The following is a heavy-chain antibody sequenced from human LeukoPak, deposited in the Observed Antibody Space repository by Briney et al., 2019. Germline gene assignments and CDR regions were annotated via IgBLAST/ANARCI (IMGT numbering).Heavy chain of an antibody. J-gene: IGHJ3*02. CDR1: GGSFSFYY. V-gene: IGHV4-34*01. CDR2: INHSGST. D-gene: IGHD4-23*01. CDR3: ARGYGGNSGAFDI. Sequence: PSETLSLTCAVYGGSFSFYYWSWIRQPPGKGLEWIGEINHSGSTTYNPSLKSRVTISVDTSKNQFSLKLSSVTAADTAVYYCARGYGGNSGAFDIWGQGTMVTVSS.